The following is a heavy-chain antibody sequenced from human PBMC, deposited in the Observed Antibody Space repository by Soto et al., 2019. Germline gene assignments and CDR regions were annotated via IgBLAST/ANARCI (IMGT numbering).Heavy chain of an antibody. D-gene: IGHD2-21*01. CDR2: INHLGSI. V-gene: IGHV4-34*01. CDR3: GRGGISHWAYFYYMDV. CDR1: ACSLSDYS. J-gene: IGHJ6*03. Sequence: SETLSLTCVLSACSLSDYSWSCIRQPPGMALEWIGEINHLGSINYNPSLKSRVSMSVETSKNQCSVALNCVTAAERATYCCGRGGISHWAYFYYMDVWDRGTTVSVS.